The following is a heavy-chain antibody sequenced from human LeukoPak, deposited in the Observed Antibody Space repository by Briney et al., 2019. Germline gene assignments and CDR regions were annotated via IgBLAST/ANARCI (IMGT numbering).Heavy chain of an antibody. V-gene: IGHV3-73*01. Sequence: GGSLRLSCAASGFTFSGSAMHWVRQASGKGLEWVGRIRSKANSYATAYAASVKGRFTISRDDSKNTAYLQVNSLKTEDTAVYYCTRREPSDYWGQGTLVTVSS. CDR1: GFTFSGSA. J-gene: IGHJ4*02. D-gene: IGHD1-26*01. CDR2: IRSKANSYAT. CDR3: TRREPSDY.